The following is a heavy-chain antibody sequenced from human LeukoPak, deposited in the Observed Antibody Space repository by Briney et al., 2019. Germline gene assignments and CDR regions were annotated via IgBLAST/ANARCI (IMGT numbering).Heavy chain of an antibody. CDR3: AREEAVAGNFDY. V-gene: IGHV4-31*03. J-gene: IGHJ4*02. D-gene: IGHD6-19*01. Sequence: SETLSLTCTVSGGSISSGGYYWSWIRQHPGKGLEWIGYIYYSGSTYYNPSLKSRVTISVDTSKNQFSLKLSSVTAAGTAVYYCAREEAVAGNFDYWGQGTLVTVSS. CDR1: GGSISSGGYY. CDR2: IYYSGST.